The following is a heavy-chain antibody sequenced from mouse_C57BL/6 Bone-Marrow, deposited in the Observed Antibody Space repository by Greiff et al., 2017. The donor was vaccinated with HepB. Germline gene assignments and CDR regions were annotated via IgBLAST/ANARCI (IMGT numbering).Heavy chain of an antibody. Sequence: EVQLQQSGAELVKPGASVKLSCTASGFNIKDYYMHWVKQRTEQGLEWIGRIDPEDGETKYAPKFQGKAPITADTSSNTAYLQLSSLTSEDTAVYYCAEGIYGNYLYYAMDYWGQGTSVTVSS. CDR1: GFNIKDYY. V-gene: IGHV14-2*01. J-gene: IGHJ4*01. D-gene: IGHD2-1*01. CDR3: AEGIYGNYLYYAMDY. CDR2: IDPEDGET.